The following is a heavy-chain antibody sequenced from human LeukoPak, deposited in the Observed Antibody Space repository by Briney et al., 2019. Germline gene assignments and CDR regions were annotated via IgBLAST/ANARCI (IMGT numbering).Heavy chain of an antibody. CDR1: GGSISSYY. CDR2: NYYSGST. V-gene: IGHV4-59*01. J-gene: IGHJ3*02. CDR3: ARRPTYDSSGYYLDDAFDI. D-gene: IGHD3-22*01. Sequence: PSETLSLTCTVSGGSISSYYWSWIRQPPGKGLEWIGYNYYSGSTNYNPSLKSRVTISVDTSKNQFSLKLSSVTAADTAVYYCARRPTYDSSGYYLDDAFDIWGQGTMVTVSS.